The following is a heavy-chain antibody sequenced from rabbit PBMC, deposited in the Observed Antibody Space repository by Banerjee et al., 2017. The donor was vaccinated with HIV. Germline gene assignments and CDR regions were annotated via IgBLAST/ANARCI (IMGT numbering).Heavy chain of an antibody. CDR2: IYTGSDTT. Sequence: QQQLEESGGGLVKPGGTLTLTCKASGIDFSTYGISWVRQAPGKGLEWIACIYTGSDTTWHANWVNGRFTISRSTSLNTVDLKMTSLTAADTATYFCVRSTSGYDIGDLWGQGTLVTVS. J-gene: IGHJ6*01. V-gene: IGHV1S43*01. CDR3: VRSTSGYDIGDL. D-gene: IGHD1-1*01. CDR1: GIDFSTYG.